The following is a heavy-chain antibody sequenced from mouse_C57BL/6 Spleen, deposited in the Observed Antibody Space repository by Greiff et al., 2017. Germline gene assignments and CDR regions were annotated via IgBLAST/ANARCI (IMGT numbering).Heavy chain of an antibody. Sequence: QVQLQQSGAELVKPGASVKISCKASGYAFSSYWMNWVKQRPGKGLEWIGQIYPGDGDTNYNGKFKGKATLTADKSSSTAYMQLSSLTSEDSAVYFCARGDYGNPWFAYWGKGTLVTVSA. CDR1: GYAFSSYW. CDR2: IYPGDGDT. CDR3: ARGDYGNPWFAY. J-gene: IGHJ3*01. D-gene: IGHD2-1*01. V-gene: IGHV1-80*01.